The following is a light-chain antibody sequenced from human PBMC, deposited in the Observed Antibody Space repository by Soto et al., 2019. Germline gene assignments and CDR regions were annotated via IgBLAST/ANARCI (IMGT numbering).Light chain of an antibody. J-gene: IGKJ4*01. Sequence: DIQMTQSPSSLPASVGDRVTFTCRATHSISTHLNWYEQKPGKAPNLLIYGASNLQSGVPSRFSGGGSGTAFTLTISSLQPEEFGTYYGQQSYTSPVTFGGGTKVYIK. V-gene: IGKV1-39*01. CDR2: GAS. CDR1: HSISTH. CDR3: QQSYTSPVT.